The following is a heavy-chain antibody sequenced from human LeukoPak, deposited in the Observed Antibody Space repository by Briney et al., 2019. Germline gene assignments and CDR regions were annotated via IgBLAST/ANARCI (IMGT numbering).Heavy chain of an antibody. CDR1: GFTFSDYN. J-gene: IGHJ6*03. CDR2: ISRSGSTK. Sequence: GGSLRLSCAASGFTFSDYNMRWIRQAPGKGLEWVSSISRSGSTKYYADSVQGRFTISRDNSKNTLYLQMNSLRAEDTAVYYCAKTYSSSRAHYYYYYYMDVWGKGTTVTVSS. CDR3: AKTYSSSRAHYYYYYYMDV. D-gene: IGHD6-13*01. V-gene: IGHV3-11*01.